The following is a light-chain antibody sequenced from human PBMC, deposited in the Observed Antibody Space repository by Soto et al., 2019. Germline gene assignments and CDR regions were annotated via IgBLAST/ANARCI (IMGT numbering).Light chain of an antibody. CDR3: HSYDSSLSGSV. CDR1: SSNIGAGYD. Sequence: QSVLTQPPSVSGAPGQRVTISCTGSSSNIGAGYDVHWYQHLTGTAPKLLIYGNSNRPSGVPDRFSGSKSGTSASLAITGLQAEDEADYYCHSYDSSLSGSVFGGGTQLTVL. V-gene: IGLV1-40*01. J-gene: IGLJ2*01. CDR2: GNS.